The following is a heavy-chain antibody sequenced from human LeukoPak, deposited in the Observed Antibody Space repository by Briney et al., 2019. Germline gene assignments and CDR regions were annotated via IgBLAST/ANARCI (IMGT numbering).Heavy chain of an antibody. CDR3: AKDLGVAVAGPYN. CDR1: GFTFSNYA. Sequence: PGRSLRLSCAATGFTFSNYAIHWGRQAPGKGLGWVSTMSGSGGSTYYADSVKGRFTISRDNSKNTLYLQMNSLRVEDTAVYYCAKDLGVAVAGPYNWGQGTLVTVSS. J-gene: IGHJ4*02. D-gene: IGHD6-19*01. V-gene: IGHV3-23*01. CDR2: MSGSGGST.